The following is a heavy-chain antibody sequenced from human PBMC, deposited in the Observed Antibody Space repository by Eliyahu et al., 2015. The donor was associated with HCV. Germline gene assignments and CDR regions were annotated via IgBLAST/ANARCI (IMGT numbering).Heavy chain of an antibody. V-gene: IGHV5-51*01. J-gene: IGHJ4*02. Sequence: EVQLVQSGAEVKKPGESXEIXCKASGYTFSRYWIGWVRQMPGKGLEWMGIIYPGDSDTRYSPSFQGYVTISGDKSISTASLQWSSLRASDSGMYYCARRDGYHFDFWGQGTLVTVSS. CDR3: ARRDGYHFDF. CDR2: IYPGDSDT. CDR1: GYTFSRYW. D-gene: IGHD2-15*01.